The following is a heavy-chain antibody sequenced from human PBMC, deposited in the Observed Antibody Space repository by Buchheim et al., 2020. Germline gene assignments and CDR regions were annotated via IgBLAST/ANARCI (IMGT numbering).Heavy chain of an antibody. J-gene: IGHJ4*02. Sequence: EVQLVQSGAEVKKPGESLQISCTGSGYSFTSYWIGWVRQMPGNGLEWMGIIYPGDSDTRYSPSFHGKSTFSADESIRPAYLQWSSLKASDTAMYYCARSTLHLGELSSDYWGQGTL. CDR2: IYPGDSDT. D-gene: IGHD3-16*02. CDR3: ARSTLHLGELSSDY. CDR1: GYSFTSYW. V-gene: IGHV5-51*03.